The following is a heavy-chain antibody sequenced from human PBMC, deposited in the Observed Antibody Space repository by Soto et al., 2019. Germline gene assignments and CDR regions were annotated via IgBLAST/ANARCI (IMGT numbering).Heavy chain of an antibody. V-gene: IGHV1-69*01. D-gene: IGHD2-15*01. Sequence: QVQLVQSGAEVKKPGSSVKVSCKASGGTFSSYAISWVRQAPGQGLEWMGGIIPIFSTANYAQKFQGRVTITADESTSTAYMELSSLRSEDTAVYYCASTGYCSGGSCYWFDPWGQGTLVTVSS. CDR3: ASTGYCSGGSCYWFDP. J-gene: IGHJ5*02. CDR2: IIPIFSTA. CDR1: GGTFSSYA.